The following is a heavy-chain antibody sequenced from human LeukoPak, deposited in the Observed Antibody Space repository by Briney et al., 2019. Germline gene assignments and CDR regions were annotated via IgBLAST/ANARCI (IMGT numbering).Heavy chain of an antibody. J-gene: IGHJ4*02. D-gene: IGHD1-1*01. CDR2: MFTSGSA. V-gene: IGHV4-4*07. CDR3: TITTGTTLGLMDY. Sequence: PSETLSLTCTVSGGSISSYHWSWVRQPAGKGLEWIGRMFTSGSANYNPSLKSRVTMSLDTSKNQFSLKLNSVTAADTAVYYCTITTGTTLGLMDYWGQGTLVTVSS. CDR1: GGSISSYH.